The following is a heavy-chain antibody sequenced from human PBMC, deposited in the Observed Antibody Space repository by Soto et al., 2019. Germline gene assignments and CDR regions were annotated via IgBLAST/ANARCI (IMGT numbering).Heavy chain of an antibody. Sequence: EVQLVESGGGLVQPGGSLRLSCVASGFTFNNYWMHWVRQAPGKGLVWVSRINSDGSSTSYADSVKGRFTISRDNAKNTLYLQMNSLRAEDTAVYYCARGRWELLPFDCWGQGILVTVSS. CDR2: INSDGSST. J-gene: IGHJ4*02. CDR3: ARGRWELLPFDC. D-gene: IGHD1-26*01. V-gene: IGHV3-74*01. CDR1: GFTFNNYW.